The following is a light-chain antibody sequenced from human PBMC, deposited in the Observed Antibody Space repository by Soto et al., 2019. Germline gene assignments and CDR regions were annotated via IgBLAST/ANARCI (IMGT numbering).Light chain of an antibody. Sequence: QSVLTQPPSASVSPGQSATISCTGTSSDVGGYKYVSWFQQHPGKAPKLIIHEVNQRPSGVPDRFSGSKSGNTASLTVSGLQAEDEGTYYCSSYGGYNNVVFGTGTKVTVL. CDR1: SSDVGGYKY. CDR3: SSYGGYNNVV. J-gene: IGLJ1*01. V-gene: IGLV2-8*01. CDR2: EVN.